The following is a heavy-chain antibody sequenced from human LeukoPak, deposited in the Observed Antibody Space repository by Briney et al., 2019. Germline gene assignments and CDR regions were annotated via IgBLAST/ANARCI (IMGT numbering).Heavy chain of an antibody. J-gene: IGHJ3*02. CDR1: GFTFSSYS. CDR2: ISSSSSTI. D-gene: IGHD3-22*01. Sequence: QPGGSLRLSCAASGFTFSSYSMNWVRQAPGKGLEWVSYISSSSSTIYYADSVKGRFTISRDNAKNSLYLQMNSLRAEDTAVYYCARVTYYYDSSGYYYADAFDIWGQGTMVTVSS. CDR3: ARVTYYYDSSGYYYADAFDI. V-gene: IGHV3-48*01.